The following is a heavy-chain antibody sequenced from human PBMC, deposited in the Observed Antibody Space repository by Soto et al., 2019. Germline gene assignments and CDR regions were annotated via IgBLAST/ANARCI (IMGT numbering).Heavy chain of an antibody. J-gene: IGHJ4*02. V-gene: IGHV3-23*01. D-gene: IGHD3-10*01. CDR1: GFTFSSYA. CDR3: AKDGRITMVRGGSFGY. CDR2: ISGSGGST. Sequence: PGGSLRLSCAASGFTFSSYAMSWVRQAPGKGLEWVSAISGSGGSTYYADSVKGRFTISRDNSKNTLYLQMNSLRAEDTAVYYCAKDGRITMVRGGSFGYWGQGTLVTVSS.